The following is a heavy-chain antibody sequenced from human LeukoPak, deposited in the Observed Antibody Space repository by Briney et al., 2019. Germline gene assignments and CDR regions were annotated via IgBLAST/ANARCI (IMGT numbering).Heavy chain of an antibody. J-gene: IGHJ4*02. D-gene: IGHD4-17*01. Sequence: GGSLRLSCAASGFKFSSYIMNWVRQAPGKGLEWVSYISSGSTYIYYADSVKGRFTISRDNAKNSLFLQMGSLRADDTAVYYCASAGVGDYVNYWGQGTLVTVSS. V-gene: IGHV3-21*01. CDR2: ISSGSTYI. CDR1: GFKFSSYI. CDR3: ASAGVGDYVNY.